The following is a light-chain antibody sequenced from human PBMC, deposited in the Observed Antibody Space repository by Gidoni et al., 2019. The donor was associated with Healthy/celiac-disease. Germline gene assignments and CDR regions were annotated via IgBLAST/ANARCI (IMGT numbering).Light chain of an antibody. CDR1: QSVSSY. CDR3: QQRSNWPPGLT. V-gene: IGKV3-11*01. CDR2: DAS. Sequence: EIVLTQSPATLSLSPGERATLSCRASQSVSSYLAWYQQKPVQALRLLIYDASNRATGIPARFSGSGSGTDFTLTISSLEPEDFAVYYCQQRSNWPPGLTFGGGTKVEIK. J-gene: IGKJ4*01.